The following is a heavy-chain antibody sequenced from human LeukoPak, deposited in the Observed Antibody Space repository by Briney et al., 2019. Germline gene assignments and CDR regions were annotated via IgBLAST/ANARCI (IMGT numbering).Heavy chain of an antibody. J-gene: IGHJ4*02. Sequence: PGRSLRLPSAASGFTFSSYGMHWVRQAPGKGLEWVAVISYDGSNKYYADSVKGRFTISRDNSKNTLYLQMNSLRAEDTAVYYCTKESASGSRYSFDYWGQGTLVTVSS. D-gene: IGHD1-26*01. CDR3: TKESASGSRYSFDY. CDR2: ISYDGSNK. CDR1: GFTFSSYG. V-gene: IGHV3-30*18.